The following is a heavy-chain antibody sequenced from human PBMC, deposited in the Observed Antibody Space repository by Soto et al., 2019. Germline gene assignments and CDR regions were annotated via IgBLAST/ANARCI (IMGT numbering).Heavy chain of an antibody. CDR3: ARDKIKGAPDYLDS. CDR1: GFTFSANA. J-gene: IGHJ4*02. CDR2: IAYDGTIK. Sequence: QDQLVESGGDVVQPGTSLTLSCAASGFTFSANAMHWARQAPGKGLEWVAVIAYDGTIKIYRDSVKGRFTISRDDSKRTLYLQMNSLSPEYTAVYCCARDKIKGAPDYLDSWGQGTLVTVSS. V-gene: IGHV3-30-3*01. D-gene: IGHD1-26*01.